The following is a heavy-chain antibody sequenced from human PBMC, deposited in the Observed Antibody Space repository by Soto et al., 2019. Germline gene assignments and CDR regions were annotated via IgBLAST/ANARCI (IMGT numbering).Heavy chain of an antibody. CDR2: IIPIFGTA. CDR1: GGTFSSYA. CDR3: ARDSNPYYYDSSGPLDY. Sequence: SVKVSCKASGGTFSSYAISWVRQAPGQGLEWMGGIIPIFGTANYAQKFQGRVTITADESTSTAYMELSSLRSEDTAVYYCARDSNPYYYDSSGPLDYWGQGTLVTVS. V-gene: IGHV1-69*13. J-gene: IGHJ4*02. D-gene: IGHD3-22*01.